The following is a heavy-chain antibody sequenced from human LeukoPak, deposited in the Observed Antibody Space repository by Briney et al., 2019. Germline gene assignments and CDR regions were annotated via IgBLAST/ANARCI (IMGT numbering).Heavy chain of an antibody. V-gene: IGHV3-23*01. J-gene: IGHJ4*02. Sequence: PGGSLRLSCGASGFTFNNYAMNWVRQAPGKGLEWVSSISGGETTYYADSAKGRFTISRDNSQNTLYLQMNSLRAEDTAVYYCARDYADYVGYFFFDYWGQGTLVTVSS. CDR1: GFTFNNYA. D-gene: IGHD4-17*01. CDR2: ISGGETT. CDR3: ARDYADYVGYFFFDY.